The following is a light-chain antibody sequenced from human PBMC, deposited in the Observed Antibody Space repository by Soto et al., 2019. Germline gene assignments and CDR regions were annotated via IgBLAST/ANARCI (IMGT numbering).Light chain of an antibody. CDR1: QSVSSN. V-gene: IGKV3-15*01. CDR3: QQYNNWPPLT. Sequence: EIVMTQSPATLSVSPGEGATLSCRASQSVSSNLAWYQQKPGQAPRLLIYGASTRATGVPARISGSGSGTEFTLTISSLQSEDFAVYYCQQYNNWPPLTFGGGTKVEIK. CDR2: GAS. J-gene: IGKJ4*01.